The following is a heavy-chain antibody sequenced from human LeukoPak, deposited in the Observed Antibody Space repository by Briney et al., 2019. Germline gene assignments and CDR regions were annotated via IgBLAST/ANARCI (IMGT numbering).Heavy chain of an antibody. Sequence: ASVKVSFKASGYTFTGYYLHWLRQPPGQGLEWMGRIYPDSGGTNYAQKFQGRVTMTRDTSISTAYMELSRLRSDDTAVYYCARDSVAGTYSGNYWGQGTLVTVSS. J-gene: IGHJ4*02. CDR2: IYPDSGGT. CDR1: GYTFTGYY. D-gene: IGHD6-19*01. CDR3: ARDSVAGTYSGNY. V-gene: IGHV1-2*06.